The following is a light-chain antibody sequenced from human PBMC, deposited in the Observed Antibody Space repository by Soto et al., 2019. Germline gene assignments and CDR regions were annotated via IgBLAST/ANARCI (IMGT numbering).Light chain of an antibody. Sequence: DIVLTQSPGTLSLSPGDRATLSCRASQSVSSNYLAWYQQKPGQAPRLLIYGASTRATGIPDRFSGSGSGTDFTLTISRLEPEDFAVYYCQQYGSSITFGQGTRLEIK. J-gene: IGKJ5*01. CDR2: GAS. CDR1: QSVSSNY. V-gene: IGKV3-20*01. CDR3: QQYGSSIT.